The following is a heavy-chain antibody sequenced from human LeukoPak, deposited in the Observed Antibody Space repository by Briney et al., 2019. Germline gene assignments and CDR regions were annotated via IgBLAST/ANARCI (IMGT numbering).Heavy chain of an antibody. CDR3: ARDRGDIVVVPAATQPFGYGMDV. J-gene: IGHJ6*02. Sequence: ASVKVSCKASGYTFTSYGISWVRQAPGQGLEWMGWISAYNGNANYAQKLQGRVTITTDTSTSTAYMELRSLRSDDTAVYYCARDRGDIVVVPAATQPFGYGMDVWGQGTTVTVSS. V-gene: IGHV1-18*01. CDR2: ISAYNGNA. D-gene: IGHD2-2*01. CDR1: GYTFTSYG.